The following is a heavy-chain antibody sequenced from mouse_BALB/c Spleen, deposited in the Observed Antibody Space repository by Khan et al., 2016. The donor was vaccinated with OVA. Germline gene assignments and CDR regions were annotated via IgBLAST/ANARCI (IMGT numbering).Heavy chain of an antibody. D-gene: IGHD4-1*01. J-gene: IGHJ3*01. Sequence: EVQLQQPGPELVEPGASVKMSCKASGYTFSNYVIHWMKQKPGQGLEWIAYINPYNAGTRYNEKFNGKATLTSDISSTTAYMELNSLTSEDSAVYYCAREASSWDFSFPYWGQGTLVTVSA. V-gene: IGHV1S136*01. CDR3: AREASSWDFSFPY. CDR2: INPYNAGT. CDR1: GYTFSNYV.